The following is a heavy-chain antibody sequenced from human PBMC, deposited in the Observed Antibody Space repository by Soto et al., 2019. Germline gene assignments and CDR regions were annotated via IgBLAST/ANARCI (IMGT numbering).Heavy chain of an antibody. V-gene: IGHV3-21*01. CDR2: ISSSSSYI. Sequence: VGSLRLSCAASGFTFSSYSMNWVRQAPGKGLEWVSSISSSSSYIYYADSVKGRFTISRDNAKNSLYLQMNSLRAEDTAVYYCARELTSSSWFNWFDPWGQGTLVTVSS. D-gene: IGHD6-13*01. CDR1: GFTFSSYS. CDR3: ARELTSSSWFNWFDP. J-gene: IGHJ5*02.